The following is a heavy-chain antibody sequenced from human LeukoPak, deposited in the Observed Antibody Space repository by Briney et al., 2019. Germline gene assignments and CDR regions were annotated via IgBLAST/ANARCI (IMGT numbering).Heavy chain of an antibody. Sequence: ESLKISCKGSEYSFGSYYIGWVRQMPGKGLEWMGIMYPDDSDTRYSPSFQGQVTISADKSTSTAYLQWSSLKASDTAMYYCARTIAAAGNTFDYWGQGTLVTVSS. CDR3: ARTIAAAGNTFDY. V-gene: IGHV5-51*01. D-gene: IGHD6-13*01. J-gene: IGHJ4*02. CDR1: EYSFGSYY. CDR2: MYPDDSDT.